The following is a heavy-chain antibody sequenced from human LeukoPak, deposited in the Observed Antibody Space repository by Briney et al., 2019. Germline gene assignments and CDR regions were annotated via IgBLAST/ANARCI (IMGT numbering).Heavy chain of an antibody. V-gene: IGHV3-48*03. D-gene: IGHD2-21*02. CDR2: ISNGGGGTK. J-gene: IGHJ6*04. CDR1: GFTISSYD. CDR3: ARSDLSLV. Sequence: TGGSLRLSCAASGFTISSYDMNWVRQSPGRGLDWVSYISNGGGGTKYYADSVKGRFTISRDDAKSSLYLQMDSLRAEDTATYYCARSDLSLVWGEGTTVTVSS.